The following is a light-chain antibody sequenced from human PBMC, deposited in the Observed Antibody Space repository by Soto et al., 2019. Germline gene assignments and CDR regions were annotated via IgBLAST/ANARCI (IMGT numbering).Light chain of an antibody. V-gene: IGKV1-39*01. CDR3: QQSYSTQFT. Sequence: DRVTITCRASQSISSYLNWYQQKPGKAPKLLIYAASSLQSGVPSRSSGSGSGTDFTLTISSLQPEDFATYYCQQSYSTQFTFGPGTKVDIK. CDR2: AAS. J-gene: IGKJ3*01. CDR1: QSISSY.